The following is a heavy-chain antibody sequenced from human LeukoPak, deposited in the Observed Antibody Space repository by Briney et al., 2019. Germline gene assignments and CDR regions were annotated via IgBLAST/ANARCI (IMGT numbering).Heavy chain of an antibody. CDR1: GFTFSSYA. CDR3: AKPRVTDFWSGSTSGGDY. CDR2: ISDNGGRI. D-gene: IGHD3-3*01. Sequence: GGSLRLSCAASGFTFSSYAMSWVRQAPGKGLEWVSAISDNGGRIYYADSVKGRFTISRDNSKNTLYLQMNSLRAEDTAVYYCAKPRVTDFWSGSTSGGDYWGQGTLVTVSS. V-gene: IGHV3-23*01. J-gene: IGHJ4*02.